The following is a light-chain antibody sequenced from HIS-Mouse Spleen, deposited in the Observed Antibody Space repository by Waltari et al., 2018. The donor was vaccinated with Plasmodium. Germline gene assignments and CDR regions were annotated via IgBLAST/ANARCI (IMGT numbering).Light chain of an antibody. V-gene: IGLV3-19*01. CDR1: SLRSYY. CDR3: NSRDSSGNQLV. Sequence: SEAVSLGQTVRITCQGDSLRSYYASWYQQKPGQAPVLVIYGKNNRPSGIPDRFSGSSSGNTASVTITGAQAEDEADYYCNSRDSSGNQLVFGGGTKLTVL. CDR2: GKN. J-gene: IGLJ2*01.